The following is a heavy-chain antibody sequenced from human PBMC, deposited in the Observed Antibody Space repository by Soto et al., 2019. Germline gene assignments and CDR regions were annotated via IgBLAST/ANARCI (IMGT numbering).Heavy chain of an antibody. CDR2: IGGGGSST. CDR1: GFTFSTYV. J-gene: IGHJ4*02. Sequence: PGGSLRLSCAASGFTFSTYVMSWVRQAPGKGPEWVSTIGGGGSSTYYADSVKGRFTISRDNSKNTLYLQMNSLRPEDTAVYYCAKEGALGLYYFDYWGRGTLVTVSS. CDR3: AKEGALGLYYFDY. D-gene: IGHD3-10*01. V-gene: IGHV3-23*01.